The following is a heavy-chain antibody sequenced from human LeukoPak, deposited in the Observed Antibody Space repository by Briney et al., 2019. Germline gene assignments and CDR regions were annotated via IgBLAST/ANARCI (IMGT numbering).Heavy chain of an antibody. CDR3: ARGRGSDGLDV. CDR1: GFTFSTYA. Sequence: PGGSLRLSCAASGFTFSTYAMSWVRQAPGKGLEWVSGMTGNGGSLYYAGSVKGRFTISRDNSKNTLYVQMNSLRADDTAVYYRARGRGSDGLDVWGQGTTVTVSS. V-gene: IGHV3-23*01. CDR2: MTGNGGSL. J-gene: IGHJ6*02.